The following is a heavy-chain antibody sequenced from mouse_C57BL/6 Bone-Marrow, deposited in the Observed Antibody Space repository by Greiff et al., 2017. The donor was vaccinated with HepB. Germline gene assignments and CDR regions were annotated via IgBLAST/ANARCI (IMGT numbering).Heavy chain of an antibody. CDR3: TTVVDYWYFDV. CDR1: GFTFSDAW. V-gene: IGHV6-6*01. D-gene: IGHD1-1*01. J-gene: IGHJ1*03. Sequence: EVKLMESGGGLVQPGGSMKLSCAASGFTFSDAWMDWVRQSPEKGLEWVAEIRNKANNHATYYAESVKGRFNISRDDSKSSVYLQMNSLRAEDTGIYYCTTVVDYWYFDVWGTGTTVTVSS. CDR2: IRNKANNHAT.